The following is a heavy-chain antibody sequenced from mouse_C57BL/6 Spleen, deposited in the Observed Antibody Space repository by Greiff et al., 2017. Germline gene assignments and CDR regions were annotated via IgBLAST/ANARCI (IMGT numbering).Heavy chain of an antibody. CDR2: ISSGSSTI. CDR1: GFTFSGYG. J-gene: IGHJ2*01. CDR3: EGRRLYYLDY. Sequence: EVQRVESGGGLVKPGGSLKLSCAASGFTFSGYGMHWVRQAPEKGLEWVAYISSGSSTIYSADTVKGRFTISRDNDKNILFLKMNSLTSEDTAMYYCEGRRLYYLDYWGQGTTVTVSS. V-gene: IGHV5-17*01.